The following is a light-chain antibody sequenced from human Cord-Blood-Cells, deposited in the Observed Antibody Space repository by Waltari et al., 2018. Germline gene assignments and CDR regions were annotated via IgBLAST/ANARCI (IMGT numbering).Light chain of an antibody. CDR2: DVS. J-gene: IGLJ3*02. CDR3: SSYTSSSTWV. Sequence: QSALTQPASVSGSPGQSITISFTGTSSDVGGYNYVSWYQQHPGKAPKLIIYDVSKRPSGVSNRFSGSKSGNTASLTISGLQAEDEADYYCSSYTSSSTWVFGGGTKLTVL. CDR1: SSDVGGYNY. V-gene: IGLV2-14*01.